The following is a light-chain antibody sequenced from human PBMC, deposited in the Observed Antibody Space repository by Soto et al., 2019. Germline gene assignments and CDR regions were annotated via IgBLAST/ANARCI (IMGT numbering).Light chain of an antibody. Sequence: QPVLTQPASVSGSLGQSITISCTGTSSDVGNYNSVSWYQQYAGKAPKLLIYEVSNRPSGVSNRFSGSKSGNTASLTISGLQAEDEADYYCNSYTSSNTLCVFGTGTKVTVL. J-gene: IGLJ1*01. CDR1: SSDVGNYNS. CDR3: NSYTSSNTLCV. V-gene: IGLV2-14*01. CDR2: EVS.